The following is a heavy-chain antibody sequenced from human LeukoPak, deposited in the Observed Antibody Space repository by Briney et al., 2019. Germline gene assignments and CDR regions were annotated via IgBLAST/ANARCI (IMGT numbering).Heavy chain of an antibody. D-gene: IGHD2-2*03. CDR1: GGSISSYY. J-gene: IGHJ5*02. CDR2: IYYSGST. CDR3: ARDLGYCSSTSCYGWFDP. V-gene: IGHV4-59*01. Sequence: SETLSLTCTGSGGSISSYYWSWIGQPPGKGLEWIGHIYYSGSTNYTPSLKSRVTISVDTSKHQFSLKLSSVTAADTAVYYCARDLGYCSSTSCYGWFDPWGQGTLVTVSS.